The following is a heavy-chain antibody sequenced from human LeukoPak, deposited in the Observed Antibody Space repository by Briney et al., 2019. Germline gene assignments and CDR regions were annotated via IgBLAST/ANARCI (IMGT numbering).Heavy chain of an antibody. D-gene: IGHD2-15*01. CDR1: GFTFSSYS. J-gene: IGHJ4*02. CDR2: IRYDGSNK. V-gene: IGHV3-30*02. Sequence: GGSLRLSCAASGFTFSSYSMNWVRQAPGKGLEWVAFIRYDGSNKYYADSVKGRFTISRDNSKNTLYLQMNSLRAEDTAVYYCAKLWDIVVVVAANYFDYWGQGTLVTVSS. CDR3: AKLWDIVVVVAANYFDY.